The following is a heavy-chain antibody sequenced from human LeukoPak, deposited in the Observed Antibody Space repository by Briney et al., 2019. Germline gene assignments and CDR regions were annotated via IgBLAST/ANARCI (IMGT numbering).Heavy chain of an antibody. J-gene: IGHJ4*02. CDR3: ARVVSIGEFLFDY. D-gene: IGHD3-10*01. CDR2: ISSSGSTI. V-gene: IGHV3-11*01. Sequence: GGSLRLSCAASGFTFSDYYMSWIRQAPGKGLEWVSYISSSGSTIYYADSVKGRFTISRDNAKNSLYLQMNSLRAEDTAVYYCARVVSIGEFLFDYWGQGTLVTVSS. CDR1: GFTFSDYY.